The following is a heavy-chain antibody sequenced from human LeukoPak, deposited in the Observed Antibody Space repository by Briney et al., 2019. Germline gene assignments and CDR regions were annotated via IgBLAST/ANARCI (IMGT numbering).Heavy chain of an antibody. CDR1: GFTFSNYW. V-gene: IGHV3-74*01. D-gene: IGHD1-26*01. CDR2: INSDGSST. Sequence: TGGSLRLPCAASGFTFSNYWMHWVRQAPGKGLVWVSRINSDGSSTSYADSVKGRFTISRDNAKNTLYLQMNSLRAEDTAVYYCARSGSYRANFDYWGQGTLVTVSS. J-gene: IGHJ4*02. CDR3: ARSGSYRANFDY.